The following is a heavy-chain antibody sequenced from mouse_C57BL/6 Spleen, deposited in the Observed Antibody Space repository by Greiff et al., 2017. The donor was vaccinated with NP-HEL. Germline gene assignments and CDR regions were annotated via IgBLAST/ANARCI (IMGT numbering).Heavy chain of an antibody. CDR1: GYTFTDYY. V-gene: IGHV1-19*01. J-gene: IGHJ3*01. D-gene: IGHD3-2*02. CDR2: INPYNGGT. CDR3: ARGKTAQASWFAY. Sequence: EVQLQQSGPVLVKPGASVKMSCKASGYTFTDYYMNWVKQSHGKSLEWIGVINPYNGGTSYNQKFKGKATLTVDKSSSTAYMELNSLTSEDSAVYYCARGKTAQASWFAYWGQGTLVTVSA.